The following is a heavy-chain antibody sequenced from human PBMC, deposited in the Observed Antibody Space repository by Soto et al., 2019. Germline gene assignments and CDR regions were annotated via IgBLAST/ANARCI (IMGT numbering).Heavy chain of an antibody. Sequence: QVQLQESGPGLVKPSGTLSLTCAVSGGYISSSNWWSWVRQPPGKGLEWIGEIYHSGSTNYNPSLKSRVTISVDKSKNQFSLKLSSVTAADTAVYYCARSPDSSGYYPRWYYYGMDVWGQGTTVTVSS. CDR1: GGYISSSNW. V-gene: IGHV4-4*02. CDR2: IYHSGST. J-gene: IGHJ6*02. D-gene: IGHD3-22*01. CDR3: ARSPDSSGYYPRWYYYGMDV.